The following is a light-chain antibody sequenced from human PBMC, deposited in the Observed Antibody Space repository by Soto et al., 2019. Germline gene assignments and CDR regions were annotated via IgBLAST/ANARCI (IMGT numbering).Light chain of an antibody. Sequence: QSVLTQPPSVSGAPGQRVTISCTGSSSNIGAGYDVHWYQLLPGTAPKLLIYGNSNRPSGVPDRFSGSKPGTSASLAITGLQAEDEADYYCQSYDSSPSGSVFGGGTKLTVL. V-gene: IGLV1-40*01. CDR2: GNS. J-gene: IGLJ2*01. CDR3: QSYDSSPSGSV. CDR1: SSNIGAGYD.